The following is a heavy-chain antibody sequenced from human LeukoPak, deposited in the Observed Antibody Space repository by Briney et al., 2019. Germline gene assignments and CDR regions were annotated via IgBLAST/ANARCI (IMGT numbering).Heavy chain of an antibody. V-gene: IGHV1-2*02. J-gene: IGHJ4*02. CDR2: INPNSGGT. CDR1: GYTFTGYY. Sequence: ASVKVSCKASGYTFTGYYMHWVRQAPGQGLAWMGWINPNSGGTNYAQKFQGRVTMTRDTSISTAYMELSRLRSDDTAVYYCASFLSTGSGYDSSFDYWGPGTLVTVSA. D-gene: IGHD5-12*01. CDR3: ASFLSTGSGYDSSFDY.